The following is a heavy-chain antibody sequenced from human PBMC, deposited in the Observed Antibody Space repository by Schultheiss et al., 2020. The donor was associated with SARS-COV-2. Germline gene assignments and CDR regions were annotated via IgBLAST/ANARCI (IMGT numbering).Heavy chain of an antibody. J-gene: IGHJ3*02. Sequence: SETLSLTCTVSGVSVSTYCWNWIRQSPGKGLEWIAYIHSGGRTNYNPSLKSRLTISVEMSKNQFSLKLKSVTAADAAVYFCARQSKYDRGGYQDAFDIWGQGTMVTVSS. CDR2: IHSGGRT. CDR3: ARQSKYDRGGYQDAFDI. D-gene: IGHD3-22*01. V-gene: IGHV4-59*08. CDR1: GVSVSTYC.